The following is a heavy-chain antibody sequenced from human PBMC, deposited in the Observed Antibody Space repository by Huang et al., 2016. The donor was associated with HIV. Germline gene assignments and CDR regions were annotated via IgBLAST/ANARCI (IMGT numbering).Heavy chain of an antibody. J-gene: IGHJ6*02. CDR2: IYPCDSET. CDR3: ARLIGSPSFYYGLDV. V-gene: IGHV5-51*01. CDR1: GYRFRSNW. Sequence: EVQLVQSGAEVKKPGESLKISCTGSGYRFRSNWIGWVRQMPGKGLEWMGIIYPCDSETRYSPSFQGQVTISADKSINTAYLQWSSLKASDTAMYYCARLIGSPSFYYGLDVWGQGTTVTVSS. D-gene: IGHD3-10*01.